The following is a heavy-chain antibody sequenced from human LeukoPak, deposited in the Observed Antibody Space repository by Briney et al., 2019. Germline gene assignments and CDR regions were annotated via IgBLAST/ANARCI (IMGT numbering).Heavy chain of an antibody. D-gene: IGHD3-10*01. V-gene: IGHV4-39*01. CDR1: GGSISSGGVY. CDR2: VYYSGAT. J-gene: IGHJ4*02. Sequence: PSETLSLTCSVSGGSISSGGVYWAWIRQPPGRGLERIGSVYYSGATYYSPSLKGQVTISEDTSKNQFSLKLSSVPAADTAMYYCAKERPEEYYGSDSYFDYWGQGALVTVSS. CDR3: AKERPEEYYGSDSYFDY.